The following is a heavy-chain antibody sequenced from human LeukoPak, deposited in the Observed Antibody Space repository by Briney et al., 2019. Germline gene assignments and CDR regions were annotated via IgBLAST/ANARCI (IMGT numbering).Heavy chain of an antibody. CDR2: IYHSGST. CDR1: GGSISNSNW. CDR3: AKFIPFSVSSGY. Sequence: SETLSLTCAVSGGSISNSNWWSWVRQPPGKGLEWIGEIYHSGSTNYNPSLKSRVTMSVDKSKNQFSLKLSSVTAADTAVYYCAKFIPFSVSSGYWGQGTLVTVSS. V-gene: IGHV4-4*02. J-gene: IGHJ4*02. D-gene: IGHD3-22*01.